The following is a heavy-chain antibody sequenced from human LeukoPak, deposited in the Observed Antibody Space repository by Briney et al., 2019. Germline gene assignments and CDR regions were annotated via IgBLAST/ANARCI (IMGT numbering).Heavy chain of an antibody. CDR1: GFTFSSYW. D-gene: IGHD1-1*01. CDR2: IKQDGSEK. J-gene: IGHJ4*02. V-gene: IGHV3-7*03. Sequence: GGSLRLSCAASGFTFSSYWMSWVRQAPGEGLEWVANIKQDGSEKYYVDSVKGRFTISRDNAKNSLYLQMNSLKTEDTAVYYCTTEPTYDDGYWGQGTLVTVSS. CDR3: TTEPTYDDGY.